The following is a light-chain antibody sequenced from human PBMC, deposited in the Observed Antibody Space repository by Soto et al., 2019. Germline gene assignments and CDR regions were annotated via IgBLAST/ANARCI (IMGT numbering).Light chain of an antibody. V-gene: IGKV1-5*03. Sequence: DIPMTQSPSTLSGSVGDRVTITCRASQTNSSWLAWYQQKPGKAPKLRIYKASTLKSGVPSRFSGSGSGTEVTLTISSLQPDDFATYYCQHYNSYSEAFGQGTKVDIK. CDR2: KAS. CDR3: QHYNSYSEA. J-gene: IGKJ1*01. CDR1: QTNSSW.